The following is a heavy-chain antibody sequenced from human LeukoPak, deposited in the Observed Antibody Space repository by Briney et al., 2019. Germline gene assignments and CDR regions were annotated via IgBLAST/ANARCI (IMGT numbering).Heavy chain of an antibody. CDR2: INSDGSST. V-gene: IGHV3-74*01. D-gene: IGHD3-10*01. CDR1: GFTFSSYW. CDR3: ARGAFMVRGPIPGGNWFDP. J-gene: IGHJ5*02. Sequence: GGSLRLSCAASGFTFSSYWMHWVRQAPGKGLVWVSGINSDGSSTNYADSVKGRFTISRDNAKNTLYLQMNSLRAEDTAVYYCARGAFMVRGPIPGGNWFDPWGQGTLVTVSS.